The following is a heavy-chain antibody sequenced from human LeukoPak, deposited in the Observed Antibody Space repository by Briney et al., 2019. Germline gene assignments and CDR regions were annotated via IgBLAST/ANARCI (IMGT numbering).Heavy chain of an antibody. J-gene: IGHJ4*02. V-gene: IGHV1-18*01. D-gene: IGHD2-15*01. CDR1: GYTFTRYG. Sequence: GASVKVSCKASGYTFTRYGISWVRQAPGQGLEWMGWISVYNGNTNYAQKLQGRVTMTTDTSTSTAYMELRSLRSDDTAVYYCARDLGYCSGGSCYSGGYWGQGTLVTISS. CDR2: ISVYNGNT. CDR3: ARDLGYCSGGSCYSGGY.